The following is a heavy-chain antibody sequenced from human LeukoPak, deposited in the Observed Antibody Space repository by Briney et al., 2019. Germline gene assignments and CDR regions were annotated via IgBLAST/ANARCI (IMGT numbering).Heavy chain of an antibody. D-gene: IGHD3-10*01. CDR2: IYSGGST. Sequence: PGGSLRLSCAASGFTVSSNYMSWVRQAPGKGLEWVSVIYSGGSTYDSASVKGRFTISRDNSKNTLYLQMNSLRAEDTAVYYCARVGSYYGSGSYYKGRYYYYYMDVWAKGTTVTISS. CDR1: GFTVSSNY. J-gene: IGHJ6*03. CDR3: ARVGSYYGSGSYYKGRYYYYYMDV. V-gene: IGHV3-66*01.